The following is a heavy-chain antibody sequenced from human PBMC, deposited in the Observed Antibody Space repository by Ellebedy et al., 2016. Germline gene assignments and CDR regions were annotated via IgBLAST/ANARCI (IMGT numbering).Heavy chain of an antibody. Sequence: GGSLRLSCAASGFSFSTYWMHWVREAPGKGLMWISRISPDGGSVRYADSVKGRFTISRDNAENTLSLQMNSLRAEDTAVYYWASYDWNRFEYWGQGNLVTVSS. J-gene: IGHJ4*02. D-gene: IGHD1-20*01. V-gene: IGHV3-74*01. CDR3: ASYDWNRFEY. CDR2: ISPDGGSV. CDR1: GFSFSTYW.